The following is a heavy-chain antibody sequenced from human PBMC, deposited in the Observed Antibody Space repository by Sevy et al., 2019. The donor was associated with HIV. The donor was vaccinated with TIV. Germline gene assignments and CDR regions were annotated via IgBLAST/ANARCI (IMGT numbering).Heavy chain of an antibody. CDR3: TAGVGTSDFDN. V-gene: IGHV3-15*01. Sequence: GGSLRLSCVASGFTFSNAWMSWVRQTPGKGLEWVGRIKSKTDGGTRDFAAPVKGRFAIARDDSKNTLSLQMDSLKTEDTAVYYCTAGVGTSDFDNWGQGILVTVSS. D-gene: IGHD1-26*01. J-gene: IGHJ4*02. CDR2: IKSKTDGGTR. CDR1: GFTFSNAW.